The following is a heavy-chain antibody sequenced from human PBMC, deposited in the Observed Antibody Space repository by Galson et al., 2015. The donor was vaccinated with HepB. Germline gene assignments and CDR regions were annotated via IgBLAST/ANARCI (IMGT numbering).Heavy chain of an antibody. D-gene: IGHD1-26*01. CDR1: GFTFDDSA. CDR2: ISWNSRTV. V-gene: IGHV3-9*01. J-gene: IGHJ3*02. CDR3: VKWGGSYWGGAFDI. Sequence: SLRLSCAASGFTFDDSAMHWVRQAPGKGLEWVSGISWNSRTVDYADSVKGRFTISRDNSKNTLYLQMNSLRAEDTAVYYCVKWGGSYWGGAFDIWGQGTMVTVSS.